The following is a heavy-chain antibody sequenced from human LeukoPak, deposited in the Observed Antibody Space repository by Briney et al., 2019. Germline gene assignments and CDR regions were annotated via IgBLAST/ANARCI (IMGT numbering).Heavy chain of an antibody. V-gene: IGHV3-11*01. J-gene: IGHJ5*02. CDR2: ISSSGSTI. CDR1: GFTFSDYY. D-gene: IGHD3-3*01. CDR3: ARVGLVWSGYWFDP. Sequence: PGGSLRLSCAASGFTFSDYYMSWIRQAPGKGLEWVSYISSSGSTIYYADSVKGRFTISRDNAKNSLYLQMNSLRSEDTAVYYCARVGLVWSGYWFDPWGKGTLVTVSS.